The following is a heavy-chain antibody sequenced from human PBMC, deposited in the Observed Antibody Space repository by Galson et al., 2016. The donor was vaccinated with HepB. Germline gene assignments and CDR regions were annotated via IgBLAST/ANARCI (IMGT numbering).Heavy chain of an antibody. D-gene: IGHD3-16*01. V-gene: IGHV3-23*01. CDR1: GFTFKNYA. CDR3: AKSNYGEHRGYFDF. CDR2: ISGGGLST. J-gene: IGHJ4*02. Sequence: SLRLSCAASGFTFKNYAMTWVRQAPGKGLKWVAVISGGGLSTYYADAVEGRFTISRDNSKNTLYLQMNSLRAEDSALYYCAKSNYGEHRGYFDFWGQGTLVTASS.